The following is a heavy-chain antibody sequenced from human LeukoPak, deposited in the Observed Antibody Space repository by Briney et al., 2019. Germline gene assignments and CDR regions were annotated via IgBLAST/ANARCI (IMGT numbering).Heavy chain of an antibody. J-gene: IGHJ4*02. CDR1: GFTFSSYG. Sequence: GGSLRLSCAASGFTFSSYGMHWVRQAPGKGLEWVAVIWYDGSNKYYADSVKGRFTISRDNSKNTLYLQMNSLRAEGTAVYYCARGRAVAGTFDYWGQGTLVTVSS. CDR3: ARGRAVAGTFDY. CDR2: IWYDGSNK. D-gene: IGHD6-19*01. V-gene: IGHV3-33*01.